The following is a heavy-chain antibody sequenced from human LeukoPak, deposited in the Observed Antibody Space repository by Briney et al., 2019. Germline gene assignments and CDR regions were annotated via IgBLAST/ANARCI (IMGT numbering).Heavy chain of an antibody. CDR3: ARGWELGH. CDR1: GFTVSNNY. Sequence: GGSLRLSCAASGFTVSNNYMSWVRQAPGKGLEWGSVIYSDGSTYYADSVKGRFSISTDNSKNTLYLQMNSLRVEDTAVYYCARGWELGHWGQGSLVTVSS. V-gene: IGHV3-53*01. J-gene: IGHJ4*02. CDR2: IYSDGST. D-gene: IGHD1-7*01.